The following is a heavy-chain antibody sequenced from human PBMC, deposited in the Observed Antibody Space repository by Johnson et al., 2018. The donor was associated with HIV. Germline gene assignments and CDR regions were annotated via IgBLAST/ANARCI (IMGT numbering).Heavy chain of an antibody. CDR1: GFTVSSNY. D-gene: IGHD1-26*01. CDR3: ATGLVGATGAFDI. J-gene: IGHJ3*02. V-gene: IGHV3-53*01. Sequence: VHLVESGGGLIQPGGSLRLSCAASGFTVSSNYMSWVRQAPGKGLEWVSVIYSGGSTYYADSVKGRFTISRDNSKNTLYLQMNSLRAEDTAVYYCATGLVGATGAFDIWGQGTMVTVSS. CDR2: IYSGGST.